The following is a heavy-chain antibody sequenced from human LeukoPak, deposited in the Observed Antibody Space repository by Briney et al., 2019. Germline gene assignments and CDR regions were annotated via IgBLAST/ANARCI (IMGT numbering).Heavy chain of an antibody. CDR1: GYTFTSYY. V-gene: IGHV1-46*01. CDR3: ARDYDDLYYYYYYMDV. Sequence: ASVKVSCKASGYTFTSYYMHWVRQAPGQGLEWMGIINPSGGSTSYAQKFQGRVTMTRDTSTSTVYMELSRLRSDDTAVYYCARDYDDLYYYYYYMDVWGKGTTVTVSS. J-gene: IGHJ6*03. D-gene: IGHD3-22*01. CDR2: INPSGGST.